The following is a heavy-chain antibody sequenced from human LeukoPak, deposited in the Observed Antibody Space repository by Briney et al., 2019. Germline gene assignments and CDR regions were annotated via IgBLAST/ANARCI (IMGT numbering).Heavy chain of an antibody. CDR3: ARHPMVRGLIGYYYYMDV. CDR2: IYYSGST. V-gene: IGHV4-39*01. CDR1: GGSISSSSYY. Sequence: PSETLSLTCTVSGGSISSSSYYWGWIRQPPGKGLEWIGSIYYSGSTYHNPSLKSRVTISVDTSKNQFSLKLRSVTAADTAVYYCARHPMVRGLIGYYYYMDVWGKGTTVTVSS. J-gene: IGHJ6*03. D-gene: IGHD3-10*01.